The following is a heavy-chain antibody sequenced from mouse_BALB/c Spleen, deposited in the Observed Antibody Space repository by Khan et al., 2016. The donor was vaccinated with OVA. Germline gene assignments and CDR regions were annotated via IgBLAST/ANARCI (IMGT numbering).Heavy chain of an antibody. Sequence: EVELVESGGGLVQPGGSRKLSCAASGFTFSDYGMAWVRQAPGKGPEWVAFISDFAYTIYYADTVSGRFTISRANAKHTLYREMSSRRSEYTAIYDCERGGGTAPFAYWGLGTLVTGSA. CDR3: ERGGGTAPFAY. V-gene: IGHV5-15*02. CDR2: ISDFAYTI. D-gene: IGHD1-2*01. CDR1: GFTFSDYG. J-gene: IGHJ3*01.